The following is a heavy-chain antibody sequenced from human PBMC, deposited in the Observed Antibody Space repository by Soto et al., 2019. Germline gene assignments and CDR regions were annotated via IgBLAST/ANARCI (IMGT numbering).Heavy chain of an antibody. J-gene: IGHJ4*02. CDR3: ASFGRLKYSSSSGGFAY. CDR2: INAGNGNT. D-gene: IGHD6-6*01. V-gene: IGHV1-3*01. Sequence: QVQLVQSGAEVKKPGASVKVSCKASGYTFTSYAMHWVRQAPGQRLEWMGWINAGNGNTKYSQKFQGRVTITRDTSASTAYMELSSLRSEDTAVYYCASFGRLKYSSSSGGFAYWGQGTLVTVSS. CDR1: GYTFTSYA.